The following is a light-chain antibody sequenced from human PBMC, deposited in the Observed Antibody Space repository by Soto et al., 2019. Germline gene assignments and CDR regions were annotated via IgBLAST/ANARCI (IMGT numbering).Light chain of an antibody. CDR3: QQSYSTPRT. CDR2: AAS. CDR1: QSISNY. V-gene: IGKV1-39*01. J-gene: IGKJ1*01. Sequence: DIQMTQSPSSLSASVGDRVTITCRASQSISNYLNWYQQNPGKAPKVLIYAASSLQSGVPSRFSGSGSGTDFTLTISSLQPEDFATYYCQQSYSTPRTFGQGTKVDIK.